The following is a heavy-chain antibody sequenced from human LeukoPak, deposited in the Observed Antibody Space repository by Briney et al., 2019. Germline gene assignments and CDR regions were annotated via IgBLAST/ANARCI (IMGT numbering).Heavy chain of an antibody. CDR1: GFTFSSYG. J-gene: IGHJ5*02. V-gene: IGHV3-23*01. CDR2: ISGSGGST. Sequence: PGGTLRLSCAASGFTFSSYGMSWVRQAPGKVLEWVSAISGSGGSTYYADSVKGRFTISRDNSKNTLYLQMNSLRAEDTAVYYCAKESYGSGSYYKSGWFDPWGQGTLVTVSS. D-gene: IGHD3-10*01. CDR3: AKESYGSGSYYKSGWFDP.